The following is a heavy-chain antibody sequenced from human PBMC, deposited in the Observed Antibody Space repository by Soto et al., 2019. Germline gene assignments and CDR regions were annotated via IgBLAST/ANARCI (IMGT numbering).Heavy chain of an antibody. CDR2: INAGNGNT. CDR3: ARDYYDSSGYSRPFDI. V-gene: IGHV1-3*01. Sequence: ASVKVSCKASGYTFISYAMHWVRQAPGQRLEWMGWINAGNGNTKYSQKFQGRVTITRDTSASTAYMELSSLRSEDTAVYYCARDYYDSSGYSRPFDIWGQGTMVTVSS. CDR1: GYTFISYA. D-gene: IGHD3-22*01. J-gene: IGHJ3*02.